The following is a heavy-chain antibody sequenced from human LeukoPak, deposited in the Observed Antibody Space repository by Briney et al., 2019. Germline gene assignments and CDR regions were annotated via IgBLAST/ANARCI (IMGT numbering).Heavy chain of an antibody. D-gene: IGHD2-2*02. CDR1: GYTFTGYY. CDR2: INPNSGGT. CDR3: AREVRDCSSTSCYSPYSYYYYGMDV. V-gene: IGHV1-2*02. Sequence: ASVKVSCKASGYTFTGYYMHWVRQAPGQGLEWMRWINPNSGGTNYAQKFQGRVTMTRDTSISTAYMELSRLRSDDTAVYYCAREVRDCSSTSCYSPYSYYYYGMDVWGQGTTVTVSS. J-gene: IGHJ6*02.